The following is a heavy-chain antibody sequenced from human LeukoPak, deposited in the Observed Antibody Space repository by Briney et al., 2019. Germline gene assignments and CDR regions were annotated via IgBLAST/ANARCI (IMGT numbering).Heavy chain of an antibody. CDR3: AKNQRSGWQPFDY. Sequence: SETLSLTCTVSGDSVSNGNYYWSWLRQPPGKALEWIGYIYYTGKTYYNPSLEGRVTISVDKSKNQFSLNLSSVTAADTAVYFCAKNQRSGWQPFDYWGQGTLVTVSS. D-gene: IGHD6-25*01. CDR1: GDSVSNGNYY. V-gene: IGHV4-61*01. CDR2: IYYTGKT. J-gene: IGHJ4*02.